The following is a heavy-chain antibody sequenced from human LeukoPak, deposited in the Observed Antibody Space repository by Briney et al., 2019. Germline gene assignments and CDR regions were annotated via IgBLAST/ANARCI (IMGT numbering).Heavy chain of an antibody. CDR2: IYYSGST. D-gene: IGHD6-13*01. J-gene: IGHJ4*02. CDR3: ARTGYSSSWYDY. Sequence: AETLSLTCTVSGGPISSYYWSWIRQPPGKGLEWLGYIYYSGSTNYNPSLKSRVTISVDTSKIQCSLKLSSGTAADTAVYYCARTGYSSSWYDYWGQGALVTVPS. V-gene: IGHV4-59*01. CDR1: GGPISSYY.